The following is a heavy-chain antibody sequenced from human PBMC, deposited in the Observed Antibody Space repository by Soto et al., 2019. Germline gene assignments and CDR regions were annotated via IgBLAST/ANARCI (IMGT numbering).Heavy chain of an antibody. D-gene: IGHD6-13*01. V-gene: IGHV3-21*01. CDR1: GFTFSSYS. CDR3: ARADGFRQQLVRDYFDY. Sequence: EVQLVESGGGLVKPGGSLRLSCAASGFTFSSYSMNWVRQAPGKGLEWVSSISSSSSYIYYADSVKGRFTISRDNAKNSLYLQMNSLRAEDTAVYYCARADGFRQQLVRDYFDYWGQGTLVTVSS. J-gene: IGHJ4*02. CDR2: ISSSSSYI.